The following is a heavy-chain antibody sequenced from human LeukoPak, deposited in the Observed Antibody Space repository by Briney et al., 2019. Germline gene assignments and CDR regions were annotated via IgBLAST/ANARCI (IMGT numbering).Heavy chain of an antibody. D-gene: IGHD6-13*01. CDR2: IYSSGST. V-gene: IGHV4-59*11. Sequence: PSETLSLTCTVSGGSISNHYWSWIRQPPGKGLEWIGSIYSSGSTNYSPSLRSRVTMSVDTSKNQFSLRLSSVTAADTAVYFCARGGAAARLQYYYYYYMDVWGKGTTVTVSS. CDR1: GGSISNHY. CDR3: ARGGAAARLQYYYYYYMDV. J-gene: IGHJ6*03.